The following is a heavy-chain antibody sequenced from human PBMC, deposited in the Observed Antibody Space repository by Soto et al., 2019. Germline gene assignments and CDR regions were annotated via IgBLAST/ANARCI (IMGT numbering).Heavy chain of an antibody. CDR3: AREVDYGSGSYYYFDY. D-gene: IGHD3-10*01. V-gene: IGHV1-2*04. J-gene: IGHJ4*02. CDR2: INPNSGGT. Sequence: ASVKVSCKASGYTFTGYYMHWVRQAPGQGLEWMGWINPNSGGTNYAQKFQGWVTMTRDTSISTAYMELSRLRSDDTAVYYCAREVDYGSGSYYYFDYWGQGTLVTVSS. CDR1: GYTFTGYY.